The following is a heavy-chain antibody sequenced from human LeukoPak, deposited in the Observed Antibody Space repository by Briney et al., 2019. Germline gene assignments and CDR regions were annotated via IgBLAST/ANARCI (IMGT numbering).Heavy chain of an antibody. D-gene: IGHD3-9*01. CDR3: ARDRYYDILTGYHDNWFDP. J-gene: IGHJ5*02. Sequence: PSETLSLTCTVSGGSISSGDYYWSWIRQPPGKGLEWIGYIYYSGSTYYNPSLKSRVTISVDTSKNQFSLKLSSVTAADTAVYYCARDRYYDILTGYHDNWFDPLGQGTLVTVSS. V-gene: IGHV4-30-4*01. CDR1: GGSISSGDYY. CDR2: IYYSGST.